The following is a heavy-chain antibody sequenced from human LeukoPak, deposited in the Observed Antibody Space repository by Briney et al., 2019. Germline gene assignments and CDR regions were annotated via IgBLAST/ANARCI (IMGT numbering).Heavy chain of an antibody. D-gene: IGHD2-21*02. CDR2: IYYTGSS. Sequence: ASETLSLTCTVSGGSISSFYWGWLRQPPGKGLESIGCIYYTGSSNYNPSLKSRVSTSVDTSKNQFSLKLSSVTAADTAMYYCARDLSVTYFDSWGQGTLVTVSS. CDR1: GGSISSFY. J-gene: IGHJ4*02. V-gene: IGHV4-59*13. CDR3: ARDLSVTYFDS.